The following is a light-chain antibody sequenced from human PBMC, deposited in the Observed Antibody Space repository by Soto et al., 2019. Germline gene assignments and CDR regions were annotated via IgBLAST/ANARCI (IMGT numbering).Light chain of an antibody. CDR1: QSVASN. CDR2: GAS. V-gene: IGKV3-15*01. J-gene: IGKJ4*01. Sequence: EIVMTQSPASLSVSPGDGATLSCWASQSVASNVAWYQQKPGQGPRLLIHGASTRAAGVPARFSGSGSGTDFTLTISSLQSEDFATYYCQQYYSYPLFGGGTEVEIK. CDR3: QQYYSYPL.